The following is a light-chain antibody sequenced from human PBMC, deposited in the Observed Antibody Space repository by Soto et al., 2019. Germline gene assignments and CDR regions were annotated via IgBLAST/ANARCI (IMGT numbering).Light chain of an antibody. J-gene: IGKJ1*01. CDR3: LQDYSYPWT. V-gene: IGKV1-6*01. CDR1: QGFSND. Sequence: AIQMTQSPSSLSVSLGDRVTITGRASQGFSNDLGCYQQKTGKAPRLMIYAPSSLQSRVPSKFSGSGSGTDFTLTISSLQPEDFATYYCLQDYSYPWTFGQGTKVEI. CDR2: APS.